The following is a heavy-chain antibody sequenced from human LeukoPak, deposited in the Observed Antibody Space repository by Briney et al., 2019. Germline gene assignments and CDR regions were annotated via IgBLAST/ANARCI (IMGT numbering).Heavy chain of an antibody. CDR3: ARRSGGYYSSLDY. J-gene: IGHJ4*02. D-gene: IGHD3-22*01. CDR2: IYYSGST. CDR1: GGSISSSSYY. V-gene: IGHV4-39*01. Sequence: PSETLSLTCTVSGGSISSSSYYWGWIRQPPGKGLEWIGSIYYSGSTYYNPSLKSRVTISVDTSNNQFSLKLSSVTAADTALYYCARRSGGYYSSLDYWGQGTLVTVSS.